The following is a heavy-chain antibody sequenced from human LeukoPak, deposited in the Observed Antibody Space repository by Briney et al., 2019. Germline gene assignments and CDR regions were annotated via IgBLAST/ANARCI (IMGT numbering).Heavy chain of an antibody. D-gene: IGHD5-24*01. CDR3: ARDEMATGGGTFDY. V-gene: IGHV4-34*01. CDR1: GGSFSGYY. CDR2: INHSGST. Sequence: PSETLSLTCAVYGGSFSGYYWSWIRQPPGKGLEWIGEINHSGSTNYNPSLKSRVTISVDTSKNQFSLKLSSVTAADTAVYYCARDEMATGGGTFDYWGQGTLVTVSS. J-gene: IGHJ4*02.